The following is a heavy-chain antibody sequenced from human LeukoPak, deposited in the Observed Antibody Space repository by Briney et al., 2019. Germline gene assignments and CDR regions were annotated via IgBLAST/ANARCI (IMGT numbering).Heavy chain of an antibody. D-gene: IGHD3-3*01. V-gene: IGHV4-30-2*01. CDR1: GVSINGGDYY. Sequence: SETLSLTCTVSGVSINGGDYYWSWIRQPPGKGLEWIGNIYHCGISFYNPSLKSRVSMSLDMSQNQVSLRLATVTAADTAMYYCVRAEDFGVSTLWFDTWGQGALVTISS. CDR2: IYHCGIS. J-gene: IGHJ5*02. CDR3: VRAEDFGVSTLWFDT.